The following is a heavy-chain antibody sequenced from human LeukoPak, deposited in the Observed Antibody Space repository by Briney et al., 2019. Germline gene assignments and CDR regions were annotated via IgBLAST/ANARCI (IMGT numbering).Heavy chain of an antibody. V-gene: IGHV3-20*04. CDR1: GFTFDGYG. CDR3: ARDGTNCSSTSCYSSGFGY. Sequence: GGSLRLSCAASGFTFDGYGMSWVRQAPGKGLEWVSGINWSGGSTGYADSVKGRFTISRDNDKNSLYLQMNSLRAEDTALYYCARDGTNCSSTSCYSSGFGYWGQGTLVTVSS. CDR2: INWSGGST. D-gene: IGHD2-2*01. J-gene: IGHJ4*02.